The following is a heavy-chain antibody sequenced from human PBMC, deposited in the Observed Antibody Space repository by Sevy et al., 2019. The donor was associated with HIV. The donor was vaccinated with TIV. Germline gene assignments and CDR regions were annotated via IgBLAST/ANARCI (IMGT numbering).Heavy chain of an antibody. V-gene: IGHV4-39*01. Sequence: SETLSLTCTVSGGSISSSSYYWGWIRQPPGKGLEWIGSLYSTGSTSYNPSFRSRATVSADTSKNQFAFKLDSVSAAATAVYYCATPRARGCSQATGGYFDLWGRGTLVTVSS. CDR1: GGSISSSSYY. CDR3: ATPRARGCSQATGGYFDL. D-gene: IGHD6-19*01. J-gene: IGHJ2*01. CDR2: LYSTGST.